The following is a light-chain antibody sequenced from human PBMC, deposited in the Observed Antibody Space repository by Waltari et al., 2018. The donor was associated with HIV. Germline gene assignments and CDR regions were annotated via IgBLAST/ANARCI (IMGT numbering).Light chain of an antibody. CDR3: AACEDSLSGPV. CDR2: RSN. J-gene: IGLJ3*02. V-gene: IGLV1-47*01. Sequence: SVLPHPPSASGTPGATVTCPCTGSHSSRGTNYSCWYQQPPGTAPKLLIYRSNQRPSGVPDRFSGSKSGSSASLAVCGLRSEDEADYYCAACEDSLSGPVFGGGTKLIVL. CDR1: HSSRGTNY.